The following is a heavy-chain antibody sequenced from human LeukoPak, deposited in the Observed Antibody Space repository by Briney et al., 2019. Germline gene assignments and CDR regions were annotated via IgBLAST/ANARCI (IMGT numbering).Heavy chain of an antibody. CDR1: GFTFSSYA. CDR2: ISGSGGST. Sequence: PGGSLRLSCAASGFTFSSYAMSWVRQAPGKGLEWVSAISGSGGSTYYADSVKGRFTISRDNSKNTLYLQMNSLRAEDTAVYYCAKAQRVRKTGVLPDFDYWGQGTLVTVSS. V-gene: IGHV3-23*01. D-gene: IGHD2-15*01. J-gene: IGHJ4*02. CDR3: AKAQRVRKTGVLPDFDY.